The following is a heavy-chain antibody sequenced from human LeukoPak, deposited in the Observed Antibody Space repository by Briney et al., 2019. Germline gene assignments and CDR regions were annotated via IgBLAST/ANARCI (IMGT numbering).Heavy chain of an antibody. D-gene: IGHD6-19*01. V-gene: IGHV3-9*01. CDR1: GFIFNNYA. CDR3: AKDNRRHYTSGPNPDSLH. J-gene: IGHJ4*02. Sequence: GGSLRLSCAGSGFIFNNYAMHRVRQPPGKGLEWVSGISWNSGSIEYADSVKGRFTISRDNAKNSLYLQMNSLRVEDTAFYYCAKDNRRHYTSGPNPDSLHWGQGALVTVSS. CDR2: ISWNSGSI.